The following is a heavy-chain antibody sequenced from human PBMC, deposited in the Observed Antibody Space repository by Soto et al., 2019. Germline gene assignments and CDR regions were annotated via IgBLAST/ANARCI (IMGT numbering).Heavy chain of an antibody. CDR1: GASVSSGY. V-gene: IGHV4-59*02. J-gene: IGHJ5*02. Sequence: SETLSLTCTVSGASVSSGYWSWIRQPPGKGLEWIGFMYLGGSFNYNPSLTSRATISVDTSKNQFSLKLTSVTAADTAVYYCARSYYDSTGFAVDPWGQGTLVTSPQ. CDR3: ARSYYDSTGFAVDP. D-gene: IGHD3-16*01. CDR2: MYLGGSF.